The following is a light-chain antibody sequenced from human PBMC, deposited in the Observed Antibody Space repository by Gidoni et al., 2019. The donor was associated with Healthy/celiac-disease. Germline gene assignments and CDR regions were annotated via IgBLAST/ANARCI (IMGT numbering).Light chain of an antibody. CDR2: AAS. CDR3: QQSYSTSPYT. CDR1: QSISSY. Sequence: DIKMTQYPSSLSASVVDRVTITCRGSQSISSYLNWCQQKPGKAPKILIYAASSLQRGVLSRLSSSGSGTDFTLTISSLQPEDFATYYYQQSYSTSPYTFGQGTKLEIK. J-gene: IGKJ2*01. V-gene: IGKV1-39*01.